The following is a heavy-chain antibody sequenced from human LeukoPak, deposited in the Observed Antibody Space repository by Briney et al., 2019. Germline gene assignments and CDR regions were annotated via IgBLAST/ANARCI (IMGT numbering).Heavy chain of an antibody. J-gene: IGHJ4*02. V-gene: IGHV1-18*01. D-gene: IGHD2-2*02. CDR3: ARMGYCSSTSCYIDTY. Sequence: GASVKVSCKASGYTFTSYGISWVRQAPGQGLEWMGWMSAYNGNTNYAQKLQGRVTMTTDTSTSTAYMELRSLRSDDTAVYYCARMGYCSSTSCYIDTYWGQGTLVTVSS. CDR1: GYTFTSYG. CDR2: MSAYNGNT.